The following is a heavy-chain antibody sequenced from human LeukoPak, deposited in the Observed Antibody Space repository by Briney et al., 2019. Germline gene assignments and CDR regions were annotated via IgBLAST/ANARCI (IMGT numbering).Heavy chain of an antibody. CDR3: ARDWSTRDSFSNAFDI. D-gene: IGHD5-24*01. J-gene: IGHJ3*02. Sequence: ASVKVSCKASGGTFSSYAISWVRQAPGQGLEWMGGIIPIFGTANYAQKFQGRVTMTTDTSTSTAYMELRSLRYDDTAVYHCARDWSTRDSFSNAFDIWGQGTMVTVSS. CDR2: IIPIFGTA. V-gene: IGHV1-69*05. CDR1: GGTFSSYA.